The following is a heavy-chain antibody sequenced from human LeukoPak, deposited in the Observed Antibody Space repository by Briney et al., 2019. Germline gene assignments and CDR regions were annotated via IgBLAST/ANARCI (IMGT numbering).Heavy chain of an antibody. CDR2: IYRSGTT. J-gene: IGHJ4*02. V-gene: IGHV4-34*01. Sequence: PSETLSLTCAIYSGSISGYYWGWIRQSPGKCLEWIGQIYRSGTTQYNPSLKSRVTISVDTSKNQFSLRLNSVTAVDTAIYYCARGRLKDFWTSLAYYFDYWGQGTLVTVSS. CDR1: SGSISGYY. D-gene: IGHD3/OR15-3a*01. CDR3: ARGRLKDFWTSLAYYFDY.